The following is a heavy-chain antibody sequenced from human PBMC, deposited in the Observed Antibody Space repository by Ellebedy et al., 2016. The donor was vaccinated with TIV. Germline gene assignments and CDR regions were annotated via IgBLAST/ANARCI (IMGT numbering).Heavy chain of an antibody. Sequence: ASVKVSCKASGYSFTGYHMNWVRQAPGQGLEWMGIINPSGGSTSYAQKFQGRVTITADESTSTAYLELSSLRFEDTAFYYCAGHSGYTYKKNPIDSWGQGTLVTVSS. CDR3: AGHSGYTYKKNPIDS. CDR2: INPSGGST. V-gene: IGHV1-46*01. D-gene: IGHD5-12*01. CDR1: GYSFTGYH. J-gene: IGHJ4*02.